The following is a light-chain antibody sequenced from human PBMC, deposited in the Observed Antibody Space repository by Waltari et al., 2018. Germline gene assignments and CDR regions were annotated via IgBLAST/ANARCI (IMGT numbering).Light chain of an antibody. CDR2: GAS. V-gene: IGKV3-15*01. CDR3: QQYNNWPLYT. CDR1: QSVSSN. J-gene: IGKJ2*01. Sequence: EIVMTQSPATLSVSPGERATLSCRASQSVSSNLAWDKEKPGQPPRLLIHGASTRATGIPARFSGSGSGTEFTLTISSLQSEDFAVYYCQQYNNWPLYTFGQGTKLEIK.